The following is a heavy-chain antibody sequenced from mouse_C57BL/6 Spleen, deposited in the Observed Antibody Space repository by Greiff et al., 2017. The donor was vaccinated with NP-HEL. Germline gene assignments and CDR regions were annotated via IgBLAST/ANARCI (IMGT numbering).Heavy chain of an antibody. Sequence: QVQLQQPGAELVRPGSSVKLSCKASGYTFTSYWMDWVKQRPGQGLEWIGNIYPSDSETHYNQKFKDKATLTVDKSSSTAYMQLSSLTSEDSAVYYCAREGNYDYAMDYWGQGTSVTVSS. CDR1: GYTFTSYW. CDR2: IYPSDSET. J-gene: IGHJ4*01. CDR3: AREGNYDYAMDY. D-gene: IGHD2-1*01. V-gene: IGHV1-61*01.